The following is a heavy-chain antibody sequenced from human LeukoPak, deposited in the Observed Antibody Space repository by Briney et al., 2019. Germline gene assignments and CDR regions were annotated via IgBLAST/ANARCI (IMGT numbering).Heavy chain of an antibody. Sequence: SETLSLTCTVSGGSISSYYWSWIRQPPGKGLEWIGYIYYSGSTNYNPSLKSRVTISVDTSKNQFSLKLSSVTAADMAVYYCARQMDTAMVTGHYYYYMDVWGKGTTVTVSS. V-gene: IGHV4-59*08. CDR1: GGSISSYY. CDR3: ARQMDTAMVTGHYYYYMDV. D-gene: IGHD5-18*01. J-gene: IGHJ6*03. CDR2: IYYSGST.